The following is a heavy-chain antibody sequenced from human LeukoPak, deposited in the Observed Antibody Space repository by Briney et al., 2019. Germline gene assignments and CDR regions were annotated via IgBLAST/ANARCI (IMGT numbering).Heavy chain of an antibody. Sequence: ASVKVSCKVSGYTLTELSMHWVRQAPGKGLEWMGGFDPEDGETIYAQKFQGRVTMTEDTSTDTAYMELSSLRSEDTAVYYCARDPGVAVAGTDAFDIWGQGTMVTVSS. V-gene: IGHV1-24*01. J-gene: IGHJ3*02. CDR2: FDPEDGET. CDR3: ARDPGVAVAGTDAFDI. CDR1: GYTLTELS. D-gene: IGHD6-19*01.